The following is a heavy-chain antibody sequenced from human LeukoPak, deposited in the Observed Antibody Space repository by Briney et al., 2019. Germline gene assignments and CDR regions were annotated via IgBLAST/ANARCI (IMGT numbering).Heavy chain of an antibody. J-gene: IGHJ5*02. Sequence: PGGSLRLSCAASGFTFSTYWMHWVRQAPGKGPVWVSRINPDGTTTAYADSVKGRFTISRDNAKNTLYLQMNSLRAEDTALYYCASKVGNSGHGWFHPWGQGTLVTVSS. CDR3: ASKVGNSGHGWFHP. D-gene: IGHD1-26*01. V-gene: IGHV3-74*01. CDR2: INPDGTTT. CDR1: GFTFSTYW.